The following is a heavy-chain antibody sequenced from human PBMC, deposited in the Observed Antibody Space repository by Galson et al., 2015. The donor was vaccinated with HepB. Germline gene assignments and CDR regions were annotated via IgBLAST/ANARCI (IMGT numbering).Heavy chain of an antibody. V-gene: IGHV3-7*03. CDR1: GFTFSSYW. CDR2: IKQDGSEK. Sequence: SLRLSCAASGFTFSSYWMSWVRQAPGKGLEWVANIKQDGSEKYYVDSVKGRFTISRDNAKNSLYLQMNSLRAEDTAVYYCARVYSSTSGRALDSWGQGTLVTVSS. CDR3: ARVYSSTSGRALDS. J-gene: IGHJ4*02. D-gene: IGHD6-6*01.